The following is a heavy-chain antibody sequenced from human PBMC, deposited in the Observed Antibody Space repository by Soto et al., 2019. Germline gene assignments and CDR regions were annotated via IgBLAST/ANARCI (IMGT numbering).Heavy chain of an antibody. Sequence: ASVKVSCKASGYTLTSYGISWVRQAPGQGLEWMGWISAYNGNTNYAQKLQGRVTMTTDTSTSTAYMELRSLRSDDTAVYYCARGGSSSPHNWGYYMDVWGKGTTVTVSS. D-gene: IGHD6-6*01. CDR2: ISAYNGNT. J-gene: IGHJ6*03. CDR1: GYTLTSYG. CDR3: ARGGSSSPHNWGYYMDV. V-gene: IGHV1-18*01.